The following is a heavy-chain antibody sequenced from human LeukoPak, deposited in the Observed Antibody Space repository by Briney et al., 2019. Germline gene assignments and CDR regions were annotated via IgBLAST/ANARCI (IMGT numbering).Heavy chain of an antibody. CDR1: GGSINNYY. D-gene: IGHD2-15*01. J-gene: IGHJ4*02. Sequence: SETLSLTCTVSGGSINNYYWSWLRQPPGKGLEWIGEINHSGSTNYNPSLKSRVTISVDTSKNQFSLKLSSVTAADTAVYYCARGGPRYCSGGSCYFGYWGQGTLVTVSS. V-gene: IGHV4-34*01. CDR2: INHSGST. CDR3: ARGGPRYCSGGSCYFGY.